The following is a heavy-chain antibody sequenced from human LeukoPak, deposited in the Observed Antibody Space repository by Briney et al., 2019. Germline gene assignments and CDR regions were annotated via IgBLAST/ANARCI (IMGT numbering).Heavy chain of an antibody. CDR3: AREGHCSTTSCALDAIEI. CDR1: GFTFSSYG. J-gene: IGHJ3*02. Sequence: PGGSLRLSCAASGFTFSSYGMHWVRQAPGKGLEWVSYISSSSGTIYYADSVKGRFTISRDNAKNSLSLQMNSLRAEDTAVYYCAREGHCSTTSCALDAIEIWGQGTLVAVSS. CDR2: ISSSSGTI. D-gene: IGHD2-2*01. V-gene: IGHV3-48*01.